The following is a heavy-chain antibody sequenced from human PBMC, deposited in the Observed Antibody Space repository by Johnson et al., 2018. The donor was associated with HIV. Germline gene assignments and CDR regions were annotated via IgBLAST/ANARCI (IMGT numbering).Heavy chain of an antibody. CDR3: ASSWGNAFDI. V-gene: IGHV3-30*04. D-gene: IGHD7-27*01. CDR2: ISYDGNNK. J-gene: IGHJ3*02. Sequence: QMLLVESGGGVVQPGRSLRLSCVASGFTFSSYAMHWVRQAPGKGLEWVAVISYDGNNKYYADSVKGRFTISRDNSKNTLYLQMNSLRAEDTAVYYCASSWGNAFDIWGQGTMVTVSS. CDR1: GFTFSSYA.